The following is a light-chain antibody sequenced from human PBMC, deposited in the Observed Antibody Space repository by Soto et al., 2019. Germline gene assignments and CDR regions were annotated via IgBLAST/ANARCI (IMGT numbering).Light chain of an antibody. CDR3: LQDHTSPLT. CDR1: QNIGSN. CDR2: GAS. Sequence: IVMTQSPATLSMSPGQRASLYCRASQNIGSNLAWYQQNPGQAPRLLISGASTRATGVPARFSGSGSGTEFTLTISSLQSEDFAVYYCLQDHTSPLTFGQGTKVEIK. J-gene: IGKJ1*01. V-gene: IGKV3-15*01.